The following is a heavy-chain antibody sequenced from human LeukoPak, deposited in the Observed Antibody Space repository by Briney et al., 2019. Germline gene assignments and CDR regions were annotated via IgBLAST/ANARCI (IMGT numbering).Heavy chain of an antibody. Sequence: ASVKVSCRGSGYTFTTYGISWVRQAPGQGLEWMGWITTYNGKTHYAQKFQGRVTMTADTSTRTVSVELRSLRSDDTAVYYCARDAGGSGYDVLDYWGQGTLVTVSS. CDR1: GYTFTTYG. D-gene: IGHD3-22*01. J-gene: IGHJ4*02. CDR3: ARDAGGSGYDVLDY. CDR2: ITTYNGKT. V-gene: IGHV1-18*04.